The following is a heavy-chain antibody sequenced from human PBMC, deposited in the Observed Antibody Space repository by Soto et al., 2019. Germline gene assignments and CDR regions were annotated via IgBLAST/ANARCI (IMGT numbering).Heavy chain of an antibody. Sequence: SVKVSCKASGGTFSSYAISWVRQAPGQGLEWMGGIIPIFGTANYAQKFQGRVTMTRNTSISTAYMELSSLRSEDTAAYYCAREGVRGMDVWGQGTTVPVSS. V-gene: IGHV1-69*05. D-gene: IGHD3-16*01. J-gene: IGHJ6*02. CDR1: GGTFSSYA. CDR2: IIPIFGTA. CDR3: AREGVRGMDV.